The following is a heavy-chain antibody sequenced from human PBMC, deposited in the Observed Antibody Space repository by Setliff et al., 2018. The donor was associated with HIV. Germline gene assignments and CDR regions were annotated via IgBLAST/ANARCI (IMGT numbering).Heavy chain of an antibody. D-gene: IGHD2-2*01. Sequence: ESGPTLVNPTQTLTLTCTFSGFSLSTSGVCVGWIRQPPGKALEWLALIYWDDDKRYSPSLKSRLTITKDTSKNQVVLTMTNMDPVDTATYYCAHISRVAYVNIKYYFDYWGQGTLVTVSS. J-gene: IGHJ4*02. CDR2: IYWDDDK. V-gene: IGHV2-5*02. CDR3: AHISRVAYVNIKYYFDY. CDR1: GFSLSTSGVC.